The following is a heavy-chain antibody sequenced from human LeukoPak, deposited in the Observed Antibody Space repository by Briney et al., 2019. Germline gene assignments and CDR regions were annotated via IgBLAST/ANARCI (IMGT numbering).Heavy chain of an antibody. Sequence: PGGSLRLSCEVSGVPVRSRYMTWVRQPPGKGLECVAVIYGGGTTYHIDSVKGRFTISRDISKSTMYLEMNNLRVEDTAIYYCASLEGGPSDGRWGQGTLVTVSS. CDR2: IYGGGTT. V-gene: IGHV3-53*01. CDR3: ASLEGGPSDGR. J-gene: IGHJ4*02. CDR1: GVPVRSRY. D-gene: IGHD3-3*01.